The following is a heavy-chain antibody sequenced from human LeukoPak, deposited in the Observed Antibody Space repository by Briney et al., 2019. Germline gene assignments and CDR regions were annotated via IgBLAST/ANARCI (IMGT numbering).Heavy chain of an antibody. J-gene: IGHJ4*02. V-gene: IGHV3-21*01. CDR3: ERVEADGDYAGLDY. CDR1: GFTFSSYS. Sequence: GGSLRLSCAASGFTFSSYSMNWVRQAPGKGLEWVSSISSSSSYIYYADSVKGRFTISRDNAKNSLYLQMNSLRAEDTAVYYCERVEADGDYAGLDYWGQGTLVTVFS. D-gene: IGHD4-17*01. CDR2: ISSSSSYI.